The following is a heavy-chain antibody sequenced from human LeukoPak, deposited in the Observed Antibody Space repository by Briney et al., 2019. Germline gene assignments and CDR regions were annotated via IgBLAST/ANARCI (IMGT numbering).Heavy chain of an antibody. V-gene: IGHV3-23*01. Sequence: PGGSLRLSCVVSGFTFSTYAMTWVRQAPGKGLERVSDISGPGGTTYYAASVKGRFTISRDNSNNTLFLQIDNLRAKDKAVYYCARDPGVTWVHYMDVWGKGTTVIVSS. D-gene: IGHD3-10*01. CDR3: ARDPGVTWVHYMDV. CDR1: GFTFSTYA. J-gene: IGHJ6*03. CDR2: ISGPGGTT.